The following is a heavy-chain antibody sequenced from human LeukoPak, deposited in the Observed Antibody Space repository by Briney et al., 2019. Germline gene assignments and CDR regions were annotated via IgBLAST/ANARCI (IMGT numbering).Heavy chain of an antibody. Sequence: SETLSLTCAVYGGSFSGYYWSWIRQPPGKGPEWIGEINHSGSTNYNPSLKSRVTISVDTSKNQFSLKLSSVTAADTAVYYCARAGYSYAVRYFDLWGRGTLVTVSS. CDR1: GGSFSGYY. V-gene: IGHV4-34*01. CDR2: INHSGST. CDR3: ARAGYSYAVRYFDL. D-gene: IGHD5-18*01. J-gene: IGHJ2*01.